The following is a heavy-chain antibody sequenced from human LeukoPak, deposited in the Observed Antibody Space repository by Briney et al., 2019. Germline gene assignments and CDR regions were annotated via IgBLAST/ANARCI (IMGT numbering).Heavy chain of an antibody. Sequence: GGSLRLSCAASGFTFSSSGMHWVRQAPGKGLEWVAFIQYDGSNKYYADSVKGRFTISRDNSKNTLYLQMNSLRTDDTAVYYSAKAYWDQYYFEYWGQGTLVTVSS. D-gene: IGHD1-26*01. CDR2: IQYDGSNK. J-gene: IGHJ4*02. V-gene: IGHV3-30*02. CDR3: AKAYWDQYYFEY. CDR1: GFTFSSSG.